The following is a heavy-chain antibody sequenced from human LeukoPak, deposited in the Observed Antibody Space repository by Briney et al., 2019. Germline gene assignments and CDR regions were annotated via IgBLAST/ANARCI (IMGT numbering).Heavy chain of an antibody. J-gene: IGHJ1*01. D-gene: IGHD5-18*01. CDR3: ARGPNTAMVAEHFQH. CDR2: IWYDGSNK. Sequence: GGSLRLSCAASGFTFSSYGMHWVRQAPGKGLEWVAVIWYDGSNKYYADSVKGRFTISRDNSKNTLYLQMNSLRAEDTAVYYCARGPNTAMVAEHFQHWGQGTLVTVSS. CDR1: GFTFSSYG. V-gene: IGHV3-33*01.